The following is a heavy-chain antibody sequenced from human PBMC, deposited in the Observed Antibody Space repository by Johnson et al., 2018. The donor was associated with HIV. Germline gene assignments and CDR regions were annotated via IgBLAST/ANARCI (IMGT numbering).Heavy chain of an antibody. Sequence: MHLVESGGGVVRPGGSLRLSCAASGFTFDDYGMSWVRQAPGKGLEWVSRIVSDVSSAIYTDSVTGRFTISRDNTKNTVYLQMNSLRAEDTAVYYCTTGVFHAFDMWGQGTMVTVSS. CDR1: GFTFDDYG. CDR2: IVSDVSSA. CDR3: TTGVFHAFDM. J-gene: IGHJ3*02. V-gene: IGHV3-74*02. D-gene: IGHD3-10*01.